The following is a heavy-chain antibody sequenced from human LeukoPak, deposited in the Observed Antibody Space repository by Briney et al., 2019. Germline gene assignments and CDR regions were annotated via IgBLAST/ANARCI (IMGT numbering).Heavy chain of an antibody. V-gene: IGHV1-69*05. CDR2: IIPIFGTA. CDR3: ARGGSSGFDY. CDR1: GGTFSSYA. Sequence: SVKVSCKASGGTFSSYAISWVRQAPGQGLEWMGRIIPIFGTANYAQKFQGRVTNTTDESTSTAYMELSSLRSEDTAVYYCARGGSSGFDYWGQGTLVTVSS. D-gene: IGHD3-22*01. J-gene: IGHJ4*02.